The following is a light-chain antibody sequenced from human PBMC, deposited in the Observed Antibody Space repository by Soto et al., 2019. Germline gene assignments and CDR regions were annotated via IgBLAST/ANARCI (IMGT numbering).Light chain of an antibody. CDR2: THN. Sequence: QSVLTQPPSASGTPGQRVTISCSGSSSNIGGNTVNWYQQLPGTAPRLLIYTHNQRPSGVPDRYSGSKSGTSASLDISGLRSEDAADYYCAAWDDSLNAVVFGGGTKLTVL. V-gene: IGLV1-44*01. J-gene: IGLJ2*01. CDR3: AAWDDSLNAVV. CDR1: SSNIGGNT.